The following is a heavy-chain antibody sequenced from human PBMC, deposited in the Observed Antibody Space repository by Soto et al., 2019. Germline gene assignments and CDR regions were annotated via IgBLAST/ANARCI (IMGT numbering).Heavy chain of an antibody. CDR2: IKRDGSTT. Sequence: PGGSLRLSCAASGFTFSDYWMHWVRQAPGKGLEWVSRIKRDGSTTNYADSVKGRFTISRDNAKNTLYLEMNSLRVEDTAVYYCARVITGTSWGDYYYYMDVWGKGTTVTVSS. V-gene: IGHV3-74*01. CDR3: ARVITGTSWGDYYYYMDV. J-gene: IGHJ6*03. CDR1: GFTFSDYW. D-gene: IGHD1-20*01.